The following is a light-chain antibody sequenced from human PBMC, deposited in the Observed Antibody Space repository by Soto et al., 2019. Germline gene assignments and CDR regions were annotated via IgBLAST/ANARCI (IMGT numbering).Light chain of an antibody. CDR2: DAS. V-gene: IGKV1-5*01. CDR3: QEYSNYFWT. J-gene: IGKJ2*01. Sequence: DIHVTQSPSTLSASIGDRVNITCRASQSISYHLAWYQQKPGKAPKLLIYDASTLESGVPSRFSGSRSGTEFTLTISSLQPDDFATYYCQEYSNYFWTFCQGSKL. CDR1: QSISYH.